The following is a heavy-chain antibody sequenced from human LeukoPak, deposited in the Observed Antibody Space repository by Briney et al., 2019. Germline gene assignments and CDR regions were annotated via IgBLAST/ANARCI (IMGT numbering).Heavy chain of an antibody. CDR2: ISGSGAST. D-gene: IGHD4-17*01. V-gene: IGHV3-23*01. CDR3: ARDQAVTRGYFDY. J-gene: IGHJ4*02. Sequence: GRSLRLSCAASGFTFSSYAMSWVRQAPGKGLEWVSGISGSGASTYYADSVKGRFTISRDNSMNTLYLQMNSLRAEDTAIYYCARDQAVTRGYFDYWGQGTLVTVSS. CDR1: GFTFSSYA.